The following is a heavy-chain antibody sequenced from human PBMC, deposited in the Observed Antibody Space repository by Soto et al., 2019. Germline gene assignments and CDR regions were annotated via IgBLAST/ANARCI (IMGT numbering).Heavy chain of an antibody. V-gene: IGHV4-59*08. D-gene: IGHD3-10*01. CDR1: GGSISSYY. CDR3: ARTATMVRGVIIYHMDV. CDR2: IYYSGST. J-gene: IGHJ6*03. Sequence: SETLSLTCTVSGGSISSYYWSWIRQPPGKGLEWIGYIYYSGSTNYNPSLKSRVTISVVTSKNQFSLKLSSVTAADTAVYYCARTATMVRGVIIYHMDVWGKGTTVTVSS.